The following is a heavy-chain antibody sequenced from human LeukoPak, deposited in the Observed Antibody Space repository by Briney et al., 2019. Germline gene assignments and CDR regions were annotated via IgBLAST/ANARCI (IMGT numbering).Heavy chain of an antibody. D-gene: IGHD3/OR15-3a*01. CDR3: ARDDLDAFDI. CDR2: IYYRGNT. CDR1: GGSISTYY. Sequence: SETLSLTCTVSGGSISTYYWSWIRQPPGKGLEWIGYIYYRGNTNYNPYLKSRVTISVDTSKNQFSLKLTSVTAADTAKYYCARDDLDAFDIWGQGTMVTVSS. J-gene: IGHJ3*02. V-gene: IGHV4-59*01.